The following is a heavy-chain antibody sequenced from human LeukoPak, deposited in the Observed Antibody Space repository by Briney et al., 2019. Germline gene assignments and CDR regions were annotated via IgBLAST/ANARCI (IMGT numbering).Heavy chain of an antibody. J-gene: IGHJ4*02. D-gene: IGHD6-6*01. Sequence: SGGSLRLSCAASGFTFSSYSMNWVRQAPGKGLEWVSSISSSSSYIYYADSVKGRFIISRDNTKNTLYLQLNSLRADDTAVYYCARAHSSSSTFDLWGQGTLVTVSS. V-gene: IGHV3-21*01. CDR1: GFTFSSYS. CDR3: ARAHSSSSTFDL. CDR2: ISSSSSYI.